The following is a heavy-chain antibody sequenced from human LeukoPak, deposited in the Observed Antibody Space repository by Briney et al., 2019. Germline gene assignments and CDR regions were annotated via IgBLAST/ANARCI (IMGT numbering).Heavy chain of an antibody. CDR2: ISAYNGNT. Sequence: ASVKVPCKASGYTFTSYGISWARQAPGQGLEWMGWISAYNGNTNYAQKLQGRVTMTTDTSTSTAYMELRSLRSDDTAVYYCARDYGRDSNYWFDPWGQGTLVTVSS. D-gene: IGHD4-11*01. CDR3: ARDYGRDSNYWFDP. CDR1: GYTFTSYG. V-gene: IGHV1-18*01. J-gene: IGHJ5*02.